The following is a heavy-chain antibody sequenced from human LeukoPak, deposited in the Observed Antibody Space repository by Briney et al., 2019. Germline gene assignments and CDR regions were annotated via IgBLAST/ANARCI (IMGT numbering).Heavy chain of an antibody. CDR3: ARVPSFTYYDYVWGSYRTPPFDY. Sequence: ASVKVSCKASGYTFTNYGVTWVRQAPGQGLEWMGWMNPNSGNTGYAQKFQGRVTMTRNTSISTAYMELSSLRSEDTAVYYCARVPSFTYYDYVWGSYRTPPFDYWGQGTLVTVSS. V-gene: IGHV1-8*02. J-gene: IGHJ4*02. CDR1: GYTFTNYG. D-gene: IGHD3-16*02. CDR2: MNPNSGNT.